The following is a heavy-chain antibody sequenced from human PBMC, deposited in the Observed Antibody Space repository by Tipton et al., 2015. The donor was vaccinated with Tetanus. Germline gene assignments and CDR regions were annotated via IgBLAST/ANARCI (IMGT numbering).Heavy chain of an antibody. J-gene: IGHJ4*02. CDR2: IYYSGST. CDR1: GGSISSYY. D-gene: IGHD3-22*01. Sequence: LRLSCTVSGGSISSYYWSWIRQPPGKGLEWIGYIYYSGSTNYNPSLKSRVTISVDTSKNQFSLKLSSVTAADTAVYYCARLSPVYDSSGPTFDYWGQGTLVTVSS. CDR3: ARLSPVYDSSGPTFDY. V-gene: IGHV4-59*01.